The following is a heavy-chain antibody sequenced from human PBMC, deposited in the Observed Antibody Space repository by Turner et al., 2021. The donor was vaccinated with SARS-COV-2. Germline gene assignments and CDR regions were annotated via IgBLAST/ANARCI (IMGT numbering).Heavy chain of an antibody. D-gene: IGHD3-22*01. CDR1: GFTFTNHW. J-gene: IGHJ4*02. Sequence: EVQLVESGGGLVQPGGSLRISCAASGFTFTNHWIGWVRQAPGEGLEWVAIISQDGSQKNYVDSLRGRFTSSRENAKQSLYLQMNSLRADDTAVYYCARDSGYYRFDFWGQGTLVTVSS. CDR2: ISQDGSQK. CDR3: ARDSGYYRFDF. V-gene: IGHV3-7*03.